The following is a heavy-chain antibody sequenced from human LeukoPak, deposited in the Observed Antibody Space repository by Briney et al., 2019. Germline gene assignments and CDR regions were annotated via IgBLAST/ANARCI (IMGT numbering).Heavy chain of an antibody. Sequence: GGSLRLSCAASGFTFSSYATHWVRQAPGKGLEWVAVISYDGSNKYYADSVKGRFTISRDNSKNTLYLQMNSLRAEDTAVYYCARDSLVVVTAIFWFDPWGQGTLVTVSP. CDR2: ISYDGSNK. D-gene: IGHD2-21*02. CDR3: ARDSLVVVTAIFWFDP. J-gene: IGHJ5*02. V-gene: IGHV3-30*04. CDR1: GFTFSSYA.